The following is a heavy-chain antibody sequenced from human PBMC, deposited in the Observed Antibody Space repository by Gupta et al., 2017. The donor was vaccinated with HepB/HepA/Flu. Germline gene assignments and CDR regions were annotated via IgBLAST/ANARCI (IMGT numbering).Heavy chain of an antibody. CDR3: AKEGVGPFGGRYFDY. V-gene: IGHV3-30*18. CDR2: ISYDGSNK. D-gene: IGHD1-26*01. J-gene: IGHJ4*02. Sequence: QVQLVESGGGVVQPGRSLRLSCAASGFTFSSYVMHWVRQAPGKGLEWVAVISYDGSNKYYADSVKGRFTISRDNSKNTLYLQMNSLRAEDTAVYYCAKEGVGPFGGRYFDYWGQGTLVTVSS. CDR1: GFTFSSYV.